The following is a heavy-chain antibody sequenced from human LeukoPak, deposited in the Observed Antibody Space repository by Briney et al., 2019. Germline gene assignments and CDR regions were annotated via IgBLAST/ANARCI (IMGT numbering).Heavy chain of an antibody. CDR1: GFTFSSYA. V-gene: IGHV3-30-3*01. CDR3: ARASGRFLEWLLYDPLDY. Sequence: GGSLRLSCAASGFTFSSYAMHWVRQAPGKGLEWVAVISYDGSNKYYADSVKGRFTISRGNSKNTLYLQMNSLRAEDTAVYYCARASGRFLEWLLYDPLDYWGQGTLVTVSS. D-gene: IGHD3-3*01. J-gene: IGHJ4*02. CDR2: ISYDGSNK.